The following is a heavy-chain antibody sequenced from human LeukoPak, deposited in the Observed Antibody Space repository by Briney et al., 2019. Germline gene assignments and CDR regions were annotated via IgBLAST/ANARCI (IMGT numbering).Heavy chain of an antibody. CDR1: GFTFEHYT. D-gene: IGHD3-22*01. CDR2: GNGDGTT. CDR3: VKDLSYESSGSVFDY. Sequence: GGSLRLSCVASGFTFEHYTMHWVRQAPWKTLDAVSLGNGDGTTYYRDSVKGRFTIYRDNSKDSLYLQMDSLRSEDTAFHYCVKDLSYESSGSVFDYWGQGTLVTVSS. J-gene: IGHJ4*02. V-gene: IGHV3-43*01.